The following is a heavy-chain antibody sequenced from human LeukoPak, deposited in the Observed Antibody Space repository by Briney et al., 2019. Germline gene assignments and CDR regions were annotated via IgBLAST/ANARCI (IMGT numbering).Heavy chain of an antibody. CDR2: IYYSGST. D-gene: IGHD6-13*01. CDR3: AREAGYLSWFDP. V-gene: IGHV4-59*12. Sequence: PSETLSLTCTVSGGSITSYYWSWIRQPPGKGLGWIGSIYYSGSTYYNPSLKSRVTISVDTSKNQLSLKLSSVTAADTAVYYCAREAGYLSWFDPWGQGTLVTVSS. J-gene: IGHJ5*02. CDR1: GGSITSYY.